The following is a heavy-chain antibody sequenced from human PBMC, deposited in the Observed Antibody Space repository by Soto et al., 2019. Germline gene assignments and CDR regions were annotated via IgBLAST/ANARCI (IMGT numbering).Heavy chain of an antibody. J-gene: IGHJ6*03. V-gene: IGHV3-9*01. CDR2: ISWNSGSI. CDR3: AKADPILYYMDV. Sequence: PGGSLRLSCAASGFTFDDYAMHWVRQAPGKGLEWVSGISWNSGSIGYADSVKGRFTISRDNAKNSLYLQMNSLRAEDTALYYCAKADPILYYMDVWGKGTTVTVSS. CDR1: GFTFDDYA.